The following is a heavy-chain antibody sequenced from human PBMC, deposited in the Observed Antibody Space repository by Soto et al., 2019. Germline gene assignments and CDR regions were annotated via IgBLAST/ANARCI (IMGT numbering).Heavy chain of an antibody. CDR3: ASGDYDWYFDL. Sequence: PWGALRLSCAASGFTFSSYSMNWVRQAPGKGLEWVSSISSSSSYIYYADSVKGRFTISRDNAKNSLYLQMNSLRAEDTAVYYCASGDYDWYFDLWGRGTLVTVSS. CDR1: GFTFSSYS. V-gene: IGHV3-21*01. CDR2: ISSSSSYI. D-gene: IGHD4-17*01. J-gene: IGHJ2*01.